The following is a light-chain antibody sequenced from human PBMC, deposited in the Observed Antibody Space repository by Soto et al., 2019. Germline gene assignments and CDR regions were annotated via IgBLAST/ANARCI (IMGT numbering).Light chain of an antibody. CDR3: QTNDKATGT. Sequence: DIKMAHSPSSLAASVGDRVTITCRASRGVDTHLAWYQQKPGNAPKLLIYGASTLQSGVPSRFLASGSVTDISLTIRGLQSDYVGTYFSQTNDKATGTVGPGTRV. CDR2: GAS. V-gene: IGKV1-27*01. J-gene: IGKJ1*01. CDR1: RGVDTH.